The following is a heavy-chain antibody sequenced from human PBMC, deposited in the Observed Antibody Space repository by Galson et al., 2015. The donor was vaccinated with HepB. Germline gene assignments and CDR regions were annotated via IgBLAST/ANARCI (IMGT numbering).Heavy chain of an antibody. CDR3: ANSGYWGI. Sequence: SLRLSCAASTSTFSSYVMSWARQAPGKGLEWVATISGRGDSTYYADSVKGRFTISRDNSKNTLYLQMKRLRADDTAVYYCANSGYWGIWGQGTLVTVSS. CDR2: ISGRGDST. J-gene: IGHJ3*02. V-gene: IGHV3-23*01. D-gene: IGHD7-27*01. CDR1: TSTFSSYV.